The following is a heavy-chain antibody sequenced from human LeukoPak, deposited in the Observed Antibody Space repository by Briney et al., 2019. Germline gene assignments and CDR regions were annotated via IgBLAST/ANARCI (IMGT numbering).Heavy chain of an antibody. D-gene: IGHD3-22*01. V-gene: IGHV1-18*01. CDR1: GYTFTSYG. Sequence: SVKVSRQASGYTFTSYGISWVRQAPGQGLEWMGWISAYNGNTNYAQKLQGRVTMTTDTSTSTAYMELRSLRSDDAAVYYCARDFKTYYYDRSGYFDYWAERPLVTVSS. CDR3: ARDFKTYYYDRSGYFDY. CDR2: ISAYNGNT. J-gene: IGHJ4*02.